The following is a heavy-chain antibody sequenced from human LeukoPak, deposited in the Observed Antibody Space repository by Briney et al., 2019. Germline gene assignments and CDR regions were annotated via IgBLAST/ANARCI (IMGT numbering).Heavy chain of an antibody. J-gene: IGHJ6*03. CDR2: ISYTEST. Sequence: PSETLSLTCTVSGGSITSYNYYWGWIRQPPGKGLEWIGSISYTESTYYNPSLKSRVTISVDTSKNQFSLKLSSVTAADTAVYYCARGLWEGDYVILLYYYMDVWGKGTTVTVSS. D-gene: IGHD4-17*01. V-gene: IGHV4-39*01. CDR3: ARGLWEGDYVILLYYYMDV. CDR1: GGSITSYNYY.